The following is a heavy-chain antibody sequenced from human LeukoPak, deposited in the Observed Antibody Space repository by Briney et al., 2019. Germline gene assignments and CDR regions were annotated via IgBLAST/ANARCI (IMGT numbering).Heavy chain of an antibody. Sequence: SVKVSCKASGGTFSSHAISWVRQAPGQGLGWVGGIIPIFGTTNYAQKFQGRVTITTDESTSTGYMELRSLRSDDTAVYYCARGDSGYDYGFDNWGQGTLVTVSS. CDR2: IIPIFGTT. CDR3: ARGDSGYDYGFDN. CDR1: GGTFSSHA. D-gene: IGHD5-12*01. J-gene: IGHJ4*02. V-gene: IGHV1-69*05.